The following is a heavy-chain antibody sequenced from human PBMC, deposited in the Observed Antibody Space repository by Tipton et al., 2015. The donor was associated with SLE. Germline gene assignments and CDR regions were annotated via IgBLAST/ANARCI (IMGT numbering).Heavy chain of an antibody. J-gene: IGHJ4*02. D-gene: IGHD5-18*01. CDR2: IYTSGGT. CDR3: AVERGYSYGPFDY. V-gene: IGHV4-4*08. CDR1: GGSISGSY. Sequence: TLSLTCSVSGGSISGSYWSWIRQPPRRGLEWIGCIYTSGGTNYNPSLKSRVTISVDTSKNQFSLKLSSVTAADTAVYYCAVERGYSYGPFDYWGQGTLVTVSS.